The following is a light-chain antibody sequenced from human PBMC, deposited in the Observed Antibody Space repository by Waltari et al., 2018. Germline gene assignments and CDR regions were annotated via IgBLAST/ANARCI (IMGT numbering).Light chain of an antibody. J-gene: IGKJ2*01. CDR1: QSFLSSSNNKNS. Sequence: DIVMTHSPDSLAVSLGERATINCKSSQSFLSSSNNKNSSGWYQQKPGPPPKLLISWASTRESGVPDRFSGSGSGTDFTLTISSLQAEDVAVYYCQQCYSSPYTFGQGTKLVIK. CDR3: QQCYSSPYT. V-gene: IGKV4-1*01. CDR2: WAS.